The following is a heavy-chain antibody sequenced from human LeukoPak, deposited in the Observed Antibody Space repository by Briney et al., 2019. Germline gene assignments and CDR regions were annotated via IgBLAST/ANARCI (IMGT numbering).Heavy chain of an antibody. D-gene: IGHD6-13*01. CDR1: GFTFSTYA. V-gene: IGHV3-23*01. J-gene: IGHJ4*02. Sequence: GGSLRLSYAASGFTFSTYAMSWVRQAPGKGLEWVSGTSGGGESTYYADSVKGRLTISRDNSKKTLYLQMNSLRADDTAVYYCAKERSSRWYVNSLDYWGQGTLVTVSS. CDR2: TSGGGEST. CDR3: AKERSSRWYVNSLDY.